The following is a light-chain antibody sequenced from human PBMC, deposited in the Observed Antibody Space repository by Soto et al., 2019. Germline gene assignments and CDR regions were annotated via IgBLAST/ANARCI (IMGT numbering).Light chain of an antibody. Sequence: QSVLTQPASVSGSPGQSIAISCTGTSSDVGGYNLVSWYQQHPGKAPKFLIYEDSKRPSGVSDRFSGSKSGNTASQTISGLQAEDEADYYCCSHAGSRTYVVFGGGTQLTVL. CDR3: CSHAGSRTYVV. J-gene: IGLJ7*01. CDR1: SSDVGGYNL. V-gene: IGLV2-23*01. CDR2: EDS.